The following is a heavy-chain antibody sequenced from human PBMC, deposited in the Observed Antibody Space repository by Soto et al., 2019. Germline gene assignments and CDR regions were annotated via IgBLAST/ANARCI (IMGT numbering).Heavy chain of an antibody. CDR3: ARHYYDSSGYFRFDY. Sequence: PSETLSLTCTVSGGSISGYYWSWIRQPPGKGLEWIGYIYFSGSTNYNPSLQSRVTISVDTSKNQFSLKLSSVTAADTAVYYCARHYYDSSGYFRFDYWGQGTLVTVS. J-gene: IGHJ4*02. D-gene: IGHD3-22*01. V-gene: IGHV4-59*01. CDR2: IYFSGST. CDR1: GGSISGYY.